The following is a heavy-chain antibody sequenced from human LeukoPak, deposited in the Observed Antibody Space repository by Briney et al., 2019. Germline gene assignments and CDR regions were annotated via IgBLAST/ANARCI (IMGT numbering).Heavy chain of an antibody. J-gene: IGHJ3*02. V-gene: IGHV5-51*01. CDR3: GRPGLGGPYSYDAFDI. D-gene: IGHD2-15*01. CDR2: IFPGDSDA. CDR1: GYIFKNHW. Sequence: PVASLQISCQGAGYIFKNHWIGWVRQPPERVLEWMAIIFPGDSDARYSPSFQGRVSVSVDKSIDTVYLQLDSLRASDTAIYYCGRPGLGGPYSYDAFDIWGRGSVVSVSS.